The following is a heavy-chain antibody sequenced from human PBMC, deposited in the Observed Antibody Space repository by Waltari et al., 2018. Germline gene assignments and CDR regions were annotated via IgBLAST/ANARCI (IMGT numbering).Heavy chain of an antibody. V-gene: IGHV1-69*01. CDR3: ARTTGSGSYYNFYYYYGMDV. Sequence: QVQLVQSGAEVKKPGSSVKVSCKASGGTFSSYAISWVRQAPGQGLEWMGGIIPIFGTANYAQKFQGRVTITADESTSTAYMELSSLRSEDTAVYYCARTTGSGSYYNFYYYYGMDVWGQGTTVTVSS. CDR2: IIPIFGTA. CDR1: GGTFSSYA. D-gene: IGHD3-10*01. J-gene: IGHJ6*02.